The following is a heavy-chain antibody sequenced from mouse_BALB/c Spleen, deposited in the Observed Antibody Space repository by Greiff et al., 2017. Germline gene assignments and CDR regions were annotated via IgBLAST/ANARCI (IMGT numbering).Heavy chain of an antibody. CDR3: ARWGFRIGGSPMDY. Sequence: EVQLVESGGGLVQPGGSRKLSCAASGFTFSSFGMHWVRQAPEKGLEWVAYISSGSSTIYYADTVKGRFTISRDNPKNTLFLQMTSLRSEDTAMYYCARWGFRIGGSPMDYWGQGTSVTVSS. J-gene: IGHJ4*01. CDR1: GFTFSSFG. V-gene: IGHV5-17*02. D-gene: IGHD1-1*02. CDR2: ISSGSSTI.